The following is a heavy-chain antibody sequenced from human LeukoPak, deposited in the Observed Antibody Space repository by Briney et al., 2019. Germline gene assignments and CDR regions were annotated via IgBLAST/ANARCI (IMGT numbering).Heavy chain of an antibody. D-gene: IGHD1-26*01. J-gene: IGHJ4*02. CDR2: INHSGSA. Sequence: SETLSLTCAVYGESFSGYYWSWIRQPPGKGLEWIGEINHSGSANYNPSLKSRVTISADTSKIQFSLKLSSVTAADTAVYYCASNSGSYYSWGQGTLVTVSS. CDR1: GESFSGYY. V-gene: IGHV4-34*01. CDR3: ASNSGSYYS.